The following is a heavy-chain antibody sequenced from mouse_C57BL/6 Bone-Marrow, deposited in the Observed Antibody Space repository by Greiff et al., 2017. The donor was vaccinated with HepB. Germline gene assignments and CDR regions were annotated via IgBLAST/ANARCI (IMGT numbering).Heavy chain of an antibody. J-gene: IGHJ4*01. Sequence: EVMLVESGGDLVKPGGSLKLSCAASGFTFSSYGMSWVRQTPDKRLEWVATISSGGSYTYYPDSVKGRFTISRDNAKTTLYLQMSSLKSEDTAMYYCARHTVRYYAMDYWGQGTSVTVSS. CDR1: GFTFSSYG. CDR3: ARHTVRYYAMDY. V-gene: IGHV5-6*01. CDR2: ISSGGSYT.